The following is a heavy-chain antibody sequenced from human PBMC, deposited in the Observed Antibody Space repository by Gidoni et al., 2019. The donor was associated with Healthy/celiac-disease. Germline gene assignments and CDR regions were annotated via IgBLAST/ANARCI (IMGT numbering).Heavy chain of an antibody. CDR3: ARTVGSSGWYKDVGNTVDY. CDR1: GFTFSSYW. V-gene: IGHV3-7*01. J-gene: IGHJ4*02. CDR2: IKQDGSEK. Sequence: EVQLVESGGGLVQPGGSLRLSCAASGFTFSSYWMSWVRQAPGKGLEWVANIKQDGSEKYYVDSVKGRFTISRDNAKNSLYLQMNSLRAEDTAVYYCARTVGSSGWYKDVGNTVDYWGQGTLVTVSS. D-gene: IGHD6-19*01.